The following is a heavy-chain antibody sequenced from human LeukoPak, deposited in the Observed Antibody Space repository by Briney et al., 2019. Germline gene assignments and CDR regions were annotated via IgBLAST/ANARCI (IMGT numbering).Heavy chain of an antibody. D-gene: IGHD1-1*01. CDR2: ISYIGST. Sequence: SQTLSLTCTVAGGSISSSGYYWNWIRQPPGKGLEWIGYISYIGSTNYNPSLKSRVTISVDTSKNQFSLKLSSVTAADTAVYYCARAVGVGRGTYFDLWGRGTLVTVSS. CDR3: ARAVGVGRGTYFDL. J-gene: IGHJ2*01. V-gene: IGHV4-30-4*01. CDR1: GGSISSSGYY.